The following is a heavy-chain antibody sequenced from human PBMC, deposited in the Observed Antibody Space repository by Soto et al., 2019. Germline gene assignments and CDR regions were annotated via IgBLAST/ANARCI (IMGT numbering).Heavy chain of an antibody. D-gene: IGHD2-2*01. CDR3: ARVMRVVLVPAAPGMVV. CDR2: MNPNSGNT. J-gene: IGHJ6*02. Sequence: QVQLVQSGAEVKKPGASVKVSCKASGYTFTSYDINWVRQATGQGLEWMGWMNPNSGNTGYAQKFQGRVTMTRNTSISTAYMELSSLRSEDTAVYYCARVMRVVLVPAAPGMVVWGQGTTVTVSS. CDR1: GYTFTSYD. V-gene: IGHV1-8*01.